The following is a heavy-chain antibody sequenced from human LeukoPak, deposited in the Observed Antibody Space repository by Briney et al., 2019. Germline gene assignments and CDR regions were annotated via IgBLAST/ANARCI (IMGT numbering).Heavy chain of an antibody. Sequence: SETLSLTCTVSGGSISSSNYYWGWSRQPPGKGLEWIGSIYYSGNTYYNSSLKSRVTISVDTSKNQFSLRLSSVTAADTAMYYCVTTGSWGQGTLVTVSS. J-gene: IGHJ1*01. CDR2: IYYSGNT. CDR1: GGSISSSNYY. V-gene: IGHV4-39*01. CDR3: VTTGS. D-gene: IGHD3-10*01.